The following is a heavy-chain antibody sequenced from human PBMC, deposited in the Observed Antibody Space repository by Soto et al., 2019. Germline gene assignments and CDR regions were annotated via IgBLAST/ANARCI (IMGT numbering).Heavy chain of an antibody. V-gene: IGHV4-59*01. J-gene: IGHJ4*02. CDR2: IHNTGNT. Sequence: QVQLQESGPGLVKSSETLSLTCTVSGDSISSYYWSWIRQPPGKGLEWMGHIHNTGNTAYNPSLKSRVAISIDTSKNQFSLNLTSVTAADTAVYYCARGDGYNFWWGQGTLATVSS. D-gene: IGHD5-12*01. CDR1: GDSISSYY. CDR3: ARGDGYNFW.